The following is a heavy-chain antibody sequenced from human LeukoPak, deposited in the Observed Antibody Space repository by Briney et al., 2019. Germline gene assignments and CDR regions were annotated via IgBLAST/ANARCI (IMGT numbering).Heavy chain of an antibody. CDR3: FVVVPAATPVVFDY. CDR1: GYTFTSYY. CDR2: INPSGGST. Sequence: ASVKVSCKASGYTFTSYYMHWVRQAPGQGLEWMEIINPSGGSTSYAQKFQGRVTMTRDTSTSTVYMELSSLRSEDTAVYYCFVVVPAATPVVFDYWGQGTLVTVSS. J-gene: IGHJ4*02. V-gene: IGHV1-46*01. D-gene: IGHD2-2*01.